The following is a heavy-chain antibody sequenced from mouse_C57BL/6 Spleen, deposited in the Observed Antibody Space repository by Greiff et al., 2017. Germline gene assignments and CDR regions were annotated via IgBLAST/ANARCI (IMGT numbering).Heavy chain of an antibody. CDR3: TSYYDGRLAY. Sequence: EVMLVESGAELVRPGASVKLSCTASGFNIKDDYMHWVKQRPEQGLEWIGWIDPENGDTEYASKFQGKATITADTSSNTAYLQLSSLTSEDTAVYYCTSYYDGRLAYWGQGTLVTVSA. CDR1: GFNIKDDY. V-gene: IGHV14-4*01. D-gene: IGHD1-1*01. CDR2: IDPENGDT. J-gene: IGHJ3*01.